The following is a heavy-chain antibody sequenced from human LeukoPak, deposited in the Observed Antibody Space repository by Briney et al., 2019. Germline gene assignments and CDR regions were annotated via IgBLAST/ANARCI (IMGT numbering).Heavy chain of an antibody. D-gene: IGHD3-3*01. CDR3: ARKNATYYDFWNPFDY. CDR2: MNPNSGNT. Sequence: GASVKVSCKASGYTFTSYDINWVRQATGQGLEWMGWMNPNSGNTGYALRFQGRVTITADESTSTAYMELSSLRSEDTAVYYCARKNATYYDFWNPFDYWGQGTLVTVSS. V-gene: IGHV1-8*01. J-gene: IGHJ4*02. CDR1: GYTFTSYD.